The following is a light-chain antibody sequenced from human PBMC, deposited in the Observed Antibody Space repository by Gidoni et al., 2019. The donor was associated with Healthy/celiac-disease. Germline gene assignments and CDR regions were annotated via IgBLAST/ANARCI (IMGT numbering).Light chain of an antibody. J-gene: IGKJ2*01. CDR2: DAS. Sequence: EIVLTQSPATLSLSPGERATRSCRASQSVSSYLAWYQQKPGQAPRLLIYDASNRATGIPARFSGSGSVTDFTLTISSLEPEDFAVYYCQQRSNWPYTFGQGTKLEIK. CDR1: QSVSSY. CDR3: QQRSNWPYT. V-gene: IGKV3-11*01.